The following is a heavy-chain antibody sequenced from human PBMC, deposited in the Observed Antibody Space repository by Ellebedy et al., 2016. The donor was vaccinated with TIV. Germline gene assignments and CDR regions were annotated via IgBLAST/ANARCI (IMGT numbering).Heavy chain of an antibody. D-gene: IGHD3-10*01. CDR2: IYYSGST. Sequence: MPGGSLRLSCTVSGGSISNSDYYWNWIRQPPGKGLEWIGNIYYSGSTHYNPSLKSRVTISLDMSKNQFSLKLSPVTAADTAVYYCARDGKGRGVTPPDYWGQGTLVTVSS. CDR3: ARDGKGRGVTPPDY. V-gene: IGHV4-39*07. J-gene: IGHJ4*02. CDR1: GGSISNSDYY.